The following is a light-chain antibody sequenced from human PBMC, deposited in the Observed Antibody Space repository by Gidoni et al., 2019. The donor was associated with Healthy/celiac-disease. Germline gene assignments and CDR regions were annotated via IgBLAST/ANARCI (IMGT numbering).Light chain of an antibody. J-gene: IGLJ2*01. CDR3: AAWDDSLSGRV. V-gene: IGLV1-47*01. CDR1: SSNIGSNY. Sequence: QSVLTQPPSASGTPGQRVTIACSGSSSNIGSNYVYWYQQLPGTATKLLIYRNNQRPSGVPDRFSGSKSGPSASLAISGLRSEDEADYYCAAWDDSLSGRVFGGGTKLTVL. CDR2: RNN.